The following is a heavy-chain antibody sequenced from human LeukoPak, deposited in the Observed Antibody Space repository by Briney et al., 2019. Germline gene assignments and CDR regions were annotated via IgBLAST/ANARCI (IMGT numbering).Heavy chain of an antibody. J-gene: IGHJ4*02. Sequence: PGGSLRLSCAASGFTFSSYAMSWVRQAPGKGLAWVSTISGGSGSTYCADSVKGRFTISRDNSKNTLYLQMNSLRDEDTAVYYCARDPPWSGYFDYWGQGTLVTVSS. CDR3: ARDPPWSGYFDY. CDR2: ISGGSGST. D-gene: IGHD2-8*02. CDR1: GFTFSSYA. V-gene: IGHV3-23*01.